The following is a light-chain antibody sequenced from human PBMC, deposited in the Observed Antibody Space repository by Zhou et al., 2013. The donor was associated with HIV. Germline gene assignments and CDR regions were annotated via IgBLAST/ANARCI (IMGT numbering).Light chain of an antibody. CDR3: QQYGSSIT. Sequence: EIVLTQSPGTLSLSPGERATLSCRASQSVKSRYLAWYRQKPGQAPSLLIYGVSSRAAGIPDRFSGSGSGTDFILTISRLELEDFAVYYCQQYGSSITFGQGTRLEIK. CDR1: QSVKSRY. V-gene: IGKV3-20*01. J-gene: IGKJ5*01. CDR2: GVS.